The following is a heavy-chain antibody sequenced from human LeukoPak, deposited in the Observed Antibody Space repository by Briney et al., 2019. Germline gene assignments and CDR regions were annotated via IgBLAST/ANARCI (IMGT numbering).Heavy chain of an antibody. D-gene: IGHD7-27*01. CDR1: GFTFSDYG. V-gene: IGHV3-33*01. J-gene: IGHJ6*02. Sequence: GGSLRLSCAASGFTFSDYGIHWVRQAPGKGLEWVADIWYDGSHKYYADSVMGRFTISRDNPRDTLHLQMNSLRAEDTAVYYCARELGYGMDVWGQGTTVTVSS. CDR3: ARELGYGMDV. CDR2: IWYDGSHK.